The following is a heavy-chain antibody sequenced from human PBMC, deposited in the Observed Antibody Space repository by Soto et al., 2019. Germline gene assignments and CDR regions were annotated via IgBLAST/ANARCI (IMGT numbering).Heavy chain of an antibody. CDR1: GGTFSSYA. Sequence: SVKVSCKASGGTFSSYAISWVRQAPGQGLEWMGGIIPIFGTANYAQKFQGRVTITADESTSTAYMELSSLRSEDTAVYYCARPTQYSSSWKTYYYYGMDVWGQGTTVTVSS. CDR3: ARPTQYSSSWKTYYYYGMDV. D-gene: IGHD6-13*01. J-gene: IGHJ6*02. V-gene: IGHV1-69*13. CDR2: IIPIFGTA.